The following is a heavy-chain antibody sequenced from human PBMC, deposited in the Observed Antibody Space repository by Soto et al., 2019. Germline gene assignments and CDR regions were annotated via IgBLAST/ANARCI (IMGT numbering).Heavy chain of an antibody. V-gene: IGHV4-39*02. J-gene: IGHJ4*02. Sequence: PSETLSLTCTVSGEFITSNSYLWAWIRQPPGKGLEWIGSIYYSGTTYYNPSLKIRVTISVDRSKNQFSLKLSSVTAADTAVYYCARDFSVDYFDYWGQGALVT. CDR1: GEFITSNSYL. CDR2: IYYSGTT. CDR3: ARDFSVDYFDY.